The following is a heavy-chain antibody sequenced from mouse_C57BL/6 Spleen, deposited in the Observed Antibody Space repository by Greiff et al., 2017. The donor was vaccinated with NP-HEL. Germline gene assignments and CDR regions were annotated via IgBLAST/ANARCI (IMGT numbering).Heavy chain of an antibody. CDR2: INYDGSST. D-gene: IGHD1-1*01. Sequence: DVKLVESEGGLVQPGSSMKLSCTASGFTFSDYYMAWVRQVPEKGLEWVANINYDGSSTYYLDSLKSRFIISRDNAKNILYLQMSSLKSEDTATYYCARESLHYYGSSYWYFDVWGTGTTVTVSS. CDR3: ARESLHYYGSSYWYFDV. J-gene: IGHJ1*03. V-gene: IGHV5-16*01. CDR1: GFTFSDYY.